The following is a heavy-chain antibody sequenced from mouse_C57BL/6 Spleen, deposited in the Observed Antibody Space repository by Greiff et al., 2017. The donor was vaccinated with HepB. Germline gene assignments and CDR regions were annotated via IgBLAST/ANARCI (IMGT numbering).Heavy chain of an antibody. D-gene: IGHD2-12*01. CDR2: IYPGNSDT. J-gene: IGHJ4*01. V-gene: IGHV1-5*01. Sequence: EVQGVESGTVLARPGASVKMSCKTSGYTFTSYWMHWVKQRPGQGLEWIGAIYPGNSDTSYNQKFKGKAKLTAVTSASTAYMELSSLTNEDSAVYYCTRSLYSSYAMDYWGQGTSVTVSS. CDR1: GYTFTSYW. CDR3: TRSLYSSYAMDY.